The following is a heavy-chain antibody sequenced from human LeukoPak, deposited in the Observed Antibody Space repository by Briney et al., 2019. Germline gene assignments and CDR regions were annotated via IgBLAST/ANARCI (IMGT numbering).Heavy chain of an antibody. CDR3: ARGKAAGSFDY. D-gene: IGHD6-19*01. J-gene: IGHJ4*02. CDR2: IYTSGST. CDR1: GGSISSYY. V-gene: IGHV4-4*07. Sequence: SETLSLTCTVSGGSISSYYWSWIRQPAGKGLEWIGRIYTSGSTYYNPSLKSRVTISVDTSKNQFSLKLSSVTAADTAVYYCARGKAAGSFDYWGQGTLVTVSS.